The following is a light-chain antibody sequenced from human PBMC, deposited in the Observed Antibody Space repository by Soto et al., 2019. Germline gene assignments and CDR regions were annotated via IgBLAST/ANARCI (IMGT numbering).Light chain of an antibody. CDR2: GAS. CDR3: QQYLSSPWT. CDR1: QSISSSY. Sequence: EIVLTQSPGTLSLSPGERATLSCRASQSISSSYLAWYQQKPGQAPRPLIYGASSRATGLPGRFSGSGSGTDFTLTISRLEPEDFAVYYCQQYLSSPWTFGQGTKVEIK. V-gene: IGKV3-20*01. J-gene: IGKJ1*01.